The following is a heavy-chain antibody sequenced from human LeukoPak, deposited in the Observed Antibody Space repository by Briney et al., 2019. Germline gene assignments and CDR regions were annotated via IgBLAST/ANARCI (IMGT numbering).Heavy chain of an antibody. Sequence: PGGSLRLSCAASGFTFSDYYMSWIRQAPGKGLEWVSYISSSGSTIYYADSVKGRFTISRDNAKNSLYLQMNSLRAEDTAVYCCARSRSSGWSRYYFDYWGQGTLVTVSS. CDR1: GFTFSDYY. CDR2: ISSSGSTI. J-gene: IGHJ4*02. D-gene: IGHD6-19*01. V-gene: IGHV3-11*01. CDR3: ARSRSSGWSRYYFDY.